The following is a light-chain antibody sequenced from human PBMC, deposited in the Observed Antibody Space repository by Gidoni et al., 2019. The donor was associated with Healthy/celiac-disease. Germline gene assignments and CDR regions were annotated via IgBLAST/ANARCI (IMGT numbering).Light chain of an antibody. CDR2: GAS. CDR3: QQYNNWPPIT. J-gene: IGKJ5*01. V-gene: IGKV3-15*01. Sequence: ELVLTQSPATLSVSPGERATLSRRASQSVSSNLAWYQQKPGQAPRLLIYGASTRATGIPARFSGSGSGTEFTLTISSLQSEDFAVYYCQQYNNWPPITFGQGTRLEIK. CDR1: QSVSSN.